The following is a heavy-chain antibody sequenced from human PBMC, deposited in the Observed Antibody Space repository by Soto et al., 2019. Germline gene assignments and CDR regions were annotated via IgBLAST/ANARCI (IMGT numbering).Heavy chain of an antibody. D-gene: IGHD1-26*01. CDR1: GGTFSSYT. CDR3: PRHWGAYYLPAD. J-gene: IGHJ4*02. CDR2: IIPILGIA. Sequence: QVQLVQSGAEVKKPGSSVKVSCKASGGTFSSYTISWVRQAPGQGLEWMGRIIPILGIANYAQKFQGKVTIIADKSTSTALTDPRSLTSEETAVYFCPRHWGAYYLPADWGQGTPVTVSS. V-gene: IGHV1-69*02.